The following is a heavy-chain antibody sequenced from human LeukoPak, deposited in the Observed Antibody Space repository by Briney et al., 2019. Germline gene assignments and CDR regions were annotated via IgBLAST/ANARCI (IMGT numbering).Heavy chain of an antibody. CDR3: ARDLYSSSGYYCYGMDV. Sequence: ASVKVSCKVSGYTLTESSMHWVRQAPGKGVEWMGGFDPEDGETIYAQKFQGRVTMTEDTSTDTAYMELSSLRSEDTAVYYCARDLYSSSGYYCYGMDVWGQGTTVTVSS. D-gene: IGHD6-13*01. J-gene: IGHJ6*02. V-gene: IGHV1-24*01. CDR2: FDPEDGET. CDR1: GYTLTESS.